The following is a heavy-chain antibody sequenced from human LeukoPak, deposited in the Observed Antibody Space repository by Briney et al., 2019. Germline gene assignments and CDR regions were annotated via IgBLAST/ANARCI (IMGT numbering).Heavy chain of an antibody. Sequence: SETLSLTRTVFAASAARGASYSAWLRQPPGKGLEWIATVYYTGSTYYNPSLKSRVTISIDTSKNHFSLKLRSVVAPDTAVYYCARHSGSGSLSRPFDPWGQGTLVTVSS. CDR3: ARHSGSGSLSRPFDP. V-gene: IGHV4-39*02. CDR2: VYYTGST. CDR1: AASAARGASY. D-gene: IGHD3-10*01. J-gene: IGHJ5*02.